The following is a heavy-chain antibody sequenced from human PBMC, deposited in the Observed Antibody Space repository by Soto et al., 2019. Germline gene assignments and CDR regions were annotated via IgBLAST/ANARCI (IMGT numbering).Heavy chain of an antibody. J-gene: IGHJ5*02. D-gene: IGHD2-15*01. V-gene: IGHV3-30*18. Sequence: SCADSVFPFSSYGMHWVPQDPRKGLEWVAVMSYDGRNKYYADSVKGRFNISRDNSKNTMYMQMNSLRAEDKGGYYCAKDPRHHIVVVVAATRAPWFDPWAREPWSPSPQ. CDR3: AKDPRHHIVVVVAATRAPWFDP. CDR1: VFPFSSYG. CDR2: MSYDGRNK.